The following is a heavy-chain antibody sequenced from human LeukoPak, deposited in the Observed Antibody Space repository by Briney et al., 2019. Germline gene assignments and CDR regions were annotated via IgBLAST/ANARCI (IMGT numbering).Heavy chain of an antibody. J-gene: IGHJ6*02. D-gene: IGHD5-12*01. CDR3: AKELATVGYYYYYGMDI. Sequence: GRSLRLSCAASGLPFSSYGMHWVRQAPGKGLEWVAVIWYDGSTKYYADSVKGRFTISRDNSKNTLYLQMNSLRAEDTAVYYCAKELATVGYYYYYGMDIWGQGTTVTVSS. CDR2: IWYDGSTK. CDR1: GLPFSSYG. V-gene: IGHV3-33*06.